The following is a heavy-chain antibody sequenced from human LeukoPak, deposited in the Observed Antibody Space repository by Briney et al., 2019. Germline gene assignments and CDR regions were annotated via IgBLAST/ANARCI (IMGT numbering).Heavy chain of an antibody. Sequence: SETLSLTCAVSGGSISSSNWWSWVRQPPGKGLEWIGEIYHSGSTNYNPSLKSRVTISVDTSKNQFSLKLSSVTAADTAVYYCARIVVPAAPTYYYYYYMDVWGKGTTVTISS. CDR3: ARIVVPAAPTYYYYYYMDV. CDR1: GGSISSSNW. V-gene: IGHV4-4*02. D-gene: IGHD2-2*01. CDR2: IYHSGST. J-gene: IGHJ6*03.